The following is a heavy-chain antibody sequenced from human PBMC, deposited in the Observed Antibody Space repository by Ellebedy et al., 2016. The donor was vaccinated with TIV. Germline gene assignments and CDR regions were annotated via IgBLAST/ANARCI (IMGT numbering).Heavy chain of an antibody. V-gene: IGHV3-23*01. CDR2: ISDRGGST. Sequence: GESLKISXAASGFTFSTYAMSWVRQAPGKGLDWVSVISDRGGSTYYADSVKGRFTISRDNSKNTMFLQMNSLRADDTAIYYCAKPAGGGIPSWPFDYWGQGTLVTVSS. J-gene: IGHJ4*02. CDR1: GFTFSTYA. D-gene: IGHD3-16*01. CDR3: AKPAGGGIPSWPFDY.